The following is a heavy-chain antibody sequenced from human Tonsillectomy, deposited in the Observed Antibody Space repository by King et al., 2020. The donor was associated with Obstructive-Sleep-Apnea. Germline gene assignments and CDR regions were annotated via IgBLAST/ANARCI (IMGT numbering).Heavy chain of an antibody. CDR3: ARAYYDILTGHYYWSFDL. CDR2: IYYTGSS. D-gene: IGHD3-9*01. V-gene: IGHV4-59*01. CDR1: GGSISSYY. Sequence: VQLQESGPGLVKPSETLSLTCIVSGGSISSYYWSWIRQPPGKGLEWVGYIYYTGSSNHNPSLQSRVTVSVDTSKNQFSLKLSSVTAADTAVYYCARAYYDILTGHYYWSFDLWGRGTLVTVSS. J-gene: IGHJ2*01.